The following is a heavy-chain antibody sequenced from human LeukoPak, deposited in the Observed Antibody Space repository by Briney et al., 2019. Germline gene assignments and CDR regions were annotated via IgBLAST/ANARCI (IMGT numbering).Heavy chain of an antibody. CDR1: GGSISNYY. Sequence: PSETLSLTCTVSGGSISNYYWSWIRQPPGKGLVWIGYIYYSGTTNYNPSLKSRVTISVDTSKNQFSLKLSSVTTADTAVYYCARGRVGAGYYGMDVWGQGTTVTVSS. CDR3: ARGRVGAGYYGMDV. J-gene: IGHJ6*02. V-gene: IGHV4-59*01. CDR2: IYYSGTT. D-gene: IGHD1-26*01.